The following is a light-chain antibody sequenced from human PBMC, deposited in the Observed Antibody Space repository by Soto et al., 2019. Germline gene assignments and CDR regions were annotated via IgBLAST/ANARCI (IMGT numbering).Light chain of an antibody. CDR1: QSGSGNY. V-gene: IGKV3-20*01. CDR2: GAS. Sequence: EIVLTQSPGTLSLSPGERATLSCRASQSGSGNYLAWYQQKPGQAPRLLIYGASSRATGVPARFSGSGSGTDFTLSISRLEPEDFAVYSCQQYSTSPWTFGQGTKVEVK. CDR3: QQYSTSPWT. J-gene: IGKJ1*01.